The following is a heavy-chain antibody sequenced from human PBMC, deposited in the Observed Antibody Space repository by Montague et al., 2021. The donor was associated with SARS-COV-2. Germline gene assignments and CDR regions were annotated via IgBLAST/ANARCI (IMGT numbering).Heavy chain of an antibody. Sequence: SLRLSCAASGFTFSNYWLSWVRQAPGMGLEWVANIKQDGSEIYYLDSVKGRFTISRDNSKNSLSLQMNSLGAVDTALYFCARVSEGESNNSQYRAFDIWGQGTMVTVS. CDR1: GFTFSNYW. CDR2: IKQDGSEI. J-gene: IGHJ3*02. V-gene: IGHV3-7*01. D-gene: IGHD1-1*01. CDR3: ARVSEGESNNSQYRAFDI.